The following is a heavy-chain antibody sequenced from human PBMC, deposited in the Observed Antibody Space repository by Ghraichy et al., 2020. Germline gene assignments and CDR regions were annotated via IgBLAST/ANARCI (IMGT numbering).Heavy chain of an antibody. Sequence: ASVKVSCKTSGNTFSTNGFSWVRQAPGEGLEWMGWISVRNGNTRYSQRLQDRVTMTTETSTSTVYMELRSLRSNDTAVYYCVREGAAAGTQNWGQGTQVIVSS. CDR3: VREGAAAGTQN. CDR1: GNTFSTNG. V-gene: IGHV1-18*01. D-gene: IGHD6-13*01. J-gene: IGHJ4*02. CDR2: ISVRNGNT.